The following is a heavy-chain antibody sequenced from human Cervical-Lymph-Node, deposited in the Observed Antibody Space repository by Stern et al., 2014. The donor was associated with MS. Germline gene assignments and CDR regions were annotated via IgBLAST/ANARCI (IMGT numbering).Heavy chain of an antibody. J-gene: IGHJ4*02. CDR3: ARDGIEFDY. D-gene: IGHD1-26*01. CDR1: GYTFTGYY. V-gene: IGHV1-2*02. Sequence: MQLVESGAEVKKPGASVKVSCKASGYTFTGYYMHWVRQAPGRGLEWMGWINPKNGVTNYAQKFQGRVTMTRDTSISTAYMELKSQRSDDTAVYYCARDGIEFDYWGQGTLVTVSS. CDR2: INPKNGVT.